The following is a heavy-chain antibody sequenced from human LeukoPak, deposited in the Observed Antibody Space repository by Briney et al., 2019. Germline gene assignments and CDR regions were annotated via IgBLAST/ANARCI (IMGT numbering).Heavy chain of an antibody. CDR3: ARGGYRYSGSYPFDY. CDR2: INPSDGAT. Sequence: GASVKVSCKASGFTFTKYYIHWVRQAPGQGLEWMGMINPSDGATTYAQRFQGRVTMTRDMSTSTVYMELSSLRSEDTAVYYCARGGYRYSGSYPFDYWGQGTLVTVSS. D-gene: IGHD1-26*01. V-gene: IGHV1-46*01. CDR1: GFTFTKYY. J-gene: IGHJ4*02.